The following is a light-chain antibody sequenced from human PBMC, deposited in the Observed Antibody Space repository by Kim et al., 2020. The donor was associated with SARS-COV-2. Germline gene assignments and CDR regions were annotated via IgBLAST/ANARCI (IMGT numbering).Light chain of an antibody. J-gene: IGLJ3*02. V-gene: IGLV4-69*01. CDR1: SGHSSYA. CDR3: QTWGTGM. CDR2: LNSDGSH. Sequence: LGASVKLTCTLSSGHSSYAIAWHQQQPEKGPRYLMKLNSDGSHSKGDGIPDRFSGSSSGAERYLTISSLQSEDEADYYCQTWGTGMFGGGTHLTVL.